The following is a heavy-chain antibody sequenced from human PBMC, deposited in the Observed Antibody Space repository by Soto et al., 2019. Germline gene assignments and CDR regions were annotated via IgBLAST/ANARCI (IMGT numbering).Heavy chain of an antibody. J-gene: IGHJ4*02. CDR2: ISDNGGTT. CDR1: EFTFGNYA. V-gene: IGHV3-23*01. D-gene: IGHD6-13*01. CDR3: VKDPQQLLVYFDY. Sequence: GGYLRLSCAASEFTFGNYAMSWVRQAPGKGLEWVSSISDNGGTTYYADSVKGRFTISRDNSKDTLYLQMNSLRAEDTAVYYCVKDPQQLLVYFDYWGTATYLTVSS.